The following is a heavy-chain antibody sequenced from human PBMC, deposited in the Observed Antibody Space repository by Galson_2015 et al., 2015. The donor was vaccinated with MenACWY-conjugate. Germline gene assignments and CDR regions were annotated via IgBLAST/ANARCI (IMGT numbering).Heavy chain of an antibody. Sequence: SLRLSCAASGFTFNTYTMNWVRQAPGKGLEWVSFISSGSNSIYYADSVKGRFTISRDNAKNSLYLQMDSLRDEDTAVYYCARAGGIDYWGQGTLVTVSS. CDR1: GFTFNTYT. J-gene: IGHJ4*02. V-gene: IGHV3-48*02. CDR2: ISSGSNSI. CDR3: ARAGGIDY. D-gene: IGHD3-16*01.